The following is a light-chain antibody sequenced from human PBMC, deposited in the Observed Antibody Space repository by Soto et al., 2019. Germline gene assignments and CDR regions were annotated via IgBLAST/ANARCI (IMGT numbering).Light chain of an antibody. CDR2: KAS. CDR1: QSIRDW. V-gene: IGKV1-5*03. Sequence: DIQMTQSPSTLSASVGDRVTLTCRASQSIRDWLAWYQQKPGKAPNLLIYKASSLESGVPSRFSGSGSGTDFTLTISSLQPDDFATYYGQQHYSYSRTFGQGTKVDIK. CDR3: QQHYSYSRT. J-gene: IGKJ1*01.